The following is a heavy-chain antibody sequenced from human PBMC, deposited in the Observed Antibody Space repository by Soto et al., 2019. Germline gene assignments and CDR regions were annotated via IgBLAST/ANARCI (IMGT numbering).Heavy chain of an antibody. V-gene: IGHV4-39*01. CDR3: ASSTDGTWFDP. J-gene: IGHJ5*02. D-gene: IGHD1-1*01. CDR1: GGSISSSSYY. CDR2: IYYSGST. Sequence: SETLSLTCTVSGGSISSSSYYWGWIRQPPGKGLEWIGSIYYSGSTYYNPSLKSRVTISVDTSKNQFSLRSEDTAVYYCASSTDGTWFDPWGQGTLVTVSS.